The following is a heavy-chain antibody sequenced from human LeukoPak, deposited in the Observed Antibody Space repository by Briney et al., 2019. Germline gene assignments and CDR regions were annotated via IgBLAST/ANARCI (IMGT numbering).Heavy chain of an antibody. CDR2: INPNSGGT. D-gene: IGHD2-2*01. Sequence: GASVKVSCKASGYTFTGYYMHWVRQAPGQGLEWMGWINPNSGGTNYAQKFQGRVTMTRDTSISTAYMELSRLRSDDTAVYYCARELDCSSTSCYEGGLDYWGQGTLVTVSS. J-gene: IGHJ4*02. V-gene: IGHV1-2*02. CDR1: GYTFTGYY. CDR3: ARELDCSSTSCYEGGLDY.